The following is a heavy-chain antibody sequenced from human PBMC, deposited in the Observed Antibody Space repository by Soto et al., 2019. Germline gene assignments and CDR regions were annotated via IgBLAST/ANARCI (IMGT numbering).Heavy chain of an antibody. J-gene: IGHJ6*02. D-gene: IGHD2-21*02. Sequence: QVQLVESGGGVVQPGRSLRLSCAASGFTFSSYAMHWVRQAPGKGLEWVAVISYDGINKYYADSVKGRFIISRDNSKSTLYLQMNSLRAEDTAVYYCARDWFYCGGDCYNRAYYYYYGMDVWGQGTTVTVSS. CDR3: ARDWFYCGGDCYNRAYYYYYGMDV. CDR2: ISYDGINK. V-gene: IGHV3-30-3*01. CDR1: GFTFSSYA.